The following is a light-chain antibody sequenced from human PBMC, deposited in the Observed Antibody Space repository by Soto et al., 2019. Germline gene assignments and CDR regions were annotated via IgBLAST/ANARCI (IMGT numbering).Light chain of an antibody. CDR2: AAS. Sequence: EIQVTQSPTSLSASVGDRVTITCRASRSIGTNLNWYQQRPGKAPQLLIYAASSLQSGVPSRFSGGTSGTDFTLTINGLQPEDFATYYCQQSFSPHIAFGQGTRL. CDR1: RSIGTN. CDR3: QQSFSPHIA. V-gene: IGKV1-39*01. J-gene: IGKJ5*01.